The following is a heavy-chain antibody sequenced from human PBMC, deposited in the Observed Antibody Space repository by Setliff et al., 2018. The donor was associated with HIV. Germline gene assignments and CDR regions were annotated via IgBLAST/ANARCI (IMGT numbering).Heavy chain of an antibody. CDR2: IYYSGST. J-gene: IGHJ4*02. CDR3: ARGRGSSSSWPIDY. D-gene: IGHD6-13*01. V-gene: IGHV4-31*11. Sequence: SETLSLTCAVYGGSFNDYYWTWIRQHPGKGLEWIGYIYYSGSTYHSPSLESRVTISIDTSKYQFSLKLSSVTAADTAVYFCARGRGSSSSWPIDYWGQGTLVTVSS. CDR1: GGSFNDYY.